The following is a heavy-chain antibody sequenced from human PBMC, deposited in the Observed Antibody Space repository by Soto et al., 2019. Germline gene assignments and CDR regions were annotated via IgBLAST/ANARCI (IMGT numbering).Heavy chain of an antibody. V-gene: IGHV1-18*01. CDR1: GYTFTNYG. J-gene: IGHJ4*02. CDR2: VSAYNGNT. CDR3: ARDPGADPMEF. Sequence: ASVKVSCKASGYTFTNYGFSWVLQAPGQGLEWMGWVSAYNGNTKYEQKFQDRITMTTDRSTSTAYMEVRSLTSDDTAVYYCARDPGADPMEFWGQGTLVTVSS. D-gene: IGHD3-10*01.